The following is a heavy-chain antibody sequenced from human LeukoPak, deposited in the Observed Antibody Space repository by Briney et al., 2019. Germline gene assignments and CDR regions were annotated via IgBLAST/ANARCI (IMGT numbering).Heavy chain of an antibody. D-gene: IGHD2-2*01. J-gene: IGHJ4*02. CDR2: ISGSGGST. Sequence: GGSLRLSCGASGFTFSSYAMSWVRQAPGKGLEWVSVISGSGGSTYYADSVKGRFTISRDNSKNTLYLQMNSLRAEDTAVYYCARGRYCSSTSCYAFDYWGQGTLVTVSS. V-gene: IGHV3-23*01. CDR1: GFTFSSYA. CDR3: ARGRYCSSTSCYAFDY.